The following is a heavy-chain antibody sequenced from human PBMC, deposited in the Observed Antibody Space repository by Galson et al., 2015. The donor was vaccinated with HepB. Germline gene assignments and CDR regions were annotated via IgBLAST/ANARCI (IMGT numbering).Heavy chain of an antibody. D-gene: IGHD2-15*01. Sequence: SLRLSCAASGFTFSSYAMHWVRQAPGKGLEWVAVISYDGSNKYYADSVKGRFTISRDNSKNTLYLQMNSLRAEDTAVYYCACPGGGSCYTWGQGTLVTVSS. CDR2: ISYDGSNK. J-gene: IGHJ5*02. CDR3: ACPGGGSCYT. V-gene: IGHV3-30-3*01. CDR1: GFTFSSYA.